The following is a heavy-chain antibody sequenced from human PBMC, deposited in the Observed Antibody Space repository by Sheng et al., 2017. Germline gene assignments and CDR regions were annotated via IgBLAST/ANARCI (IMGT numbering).Heavy chain of an antibody. CDR1: GYTFTSYG. CDR2: ISAYNGNT. V-gene: IGHV1-18*01. J-gene: IGHJ4*02. CDR3: ARAPYYYDSSGYYRSTLPFDY. Sequence: QVQLVQSGAEVKKPGASVKVSCKASGYTFTSYGISWVRQAPGQGLEWMGWISAYNGNTNYAQKLQGRVTMTTDTSTSTAYMELRSLRSDDTAVYYCARAPYYYDSSGYYRSTLPFDYWGQGTLVTVSS. D-gene: IGHD3-22*01.